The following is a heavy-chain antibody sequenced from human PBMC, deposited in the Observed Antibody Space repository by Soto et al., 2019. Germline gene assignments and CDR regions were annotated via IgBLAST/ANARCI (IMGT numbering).Heavy chain of an antibody. Sequence: GGSLRLSCAASGFTFSSYGMHWVRQAPGKGLEWVAVISYDGSNKYYADSVKGRFTISRDNSKNTLYLQMNSLRAEDTAVYYCAKDVVVGATPGLGDYYYFYGMDVWGQGTTVPVSS. J-gene: IGHJ6*02. CDR3: AKDVVVGATPGLGDYYYFYGMDV. V-gene: IGHV3-30*18. CDR2: ISYDGSNK. CDR1: GFTFSSYG. D-gene: IGHD1-26*01.